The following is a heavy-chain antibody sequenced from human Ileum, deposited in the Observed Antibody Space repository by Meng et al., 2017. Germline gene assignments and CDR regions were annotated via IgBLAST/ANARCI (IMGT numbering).Heavy chain of an antibody. D-gene: IGHD6-13*01. CDR3: ARGKSMAADTIGLDY. CDR2: ISYDGGNK. V-gene: IGHV3-30*01. Sequence: GESLKISCGASGFTFSTYAMHWVRQAPGKGLEWVAVISYDGGNKYYADSVKGRVTVSRDNSKSTLYVQMNSLRVEDSAVYYCARGKSMAADTIGLDYWVQGTPVTVSS. CDR1: GFTFSTYA. J-gene: IGHJ4*02.